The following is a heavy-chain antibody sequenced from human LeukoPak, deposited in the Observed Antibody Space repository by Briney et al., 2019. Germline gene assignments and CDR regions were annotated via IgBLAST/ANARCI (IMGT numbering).Heavy chain of an antibody. CDR2: ISPNSDDT. V-gene: IGHV1-2*02. CDR3: ARGGFDY. Sequence: ASVKVSCKASGYTFTGYYLHWVRQAPGQGLEWMGWISPNSDDTNYAQKFRGRVNMTRDTSISTAYMELSRLRSDDTPIYYCARGGFDYWGQGTLVTVSS. CDR1: GYTFTGYY. J-gene: IGHJ4*02.